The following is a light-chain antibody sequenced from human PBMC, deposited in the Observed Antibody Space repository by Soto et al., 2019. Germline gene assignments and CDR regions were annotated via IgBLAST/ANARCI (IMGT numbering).Light chain of an antibody. CDR1: SSNIGSNY. Sequence: QSVLTQPPSASGTPGQRVTISCSGSSSNIGSNYVYWYQQLPGTAPKLLIYRNNQRPSGVPDRFSGSKSGTSASLAISGLRSEDEADYYCAAWDDSLSGPCVVFGGGTKVTVL. CDR3: AAWDDSLSGPCVV. J-gene: IGLJ2*01. V-gene: IGLV1-47*01. CDR2: RNN.